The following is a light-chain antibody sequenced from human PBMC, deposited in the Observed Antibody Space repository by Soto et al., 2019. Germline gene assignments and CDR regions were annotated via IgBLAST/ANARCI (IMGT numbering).Light chain of an antibody. CDR1: QRIRSHY. CDR2: LAS. V-gene: IGKV3-20*01. J-gene: IGKJ2*01. CDR3: QQYGSAPYT. Sequence: EIVLTQSPGTRSSSPGERVTLSCSASQRIRSHYLAWYQQKTGQPPRLVIHLASNRAPGIQVRFSGSGSGADFSLTFCSLEPEDFAVYYCQQYGSAPYTFGQGTKLEIK.